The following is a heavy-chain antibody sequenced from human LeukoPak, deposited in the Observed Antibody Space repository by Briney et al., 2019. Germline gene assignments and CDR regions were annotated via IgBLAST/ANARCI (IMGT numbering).Heavy chain of an antibody. CDR1: GGSINNYY. J-gene: IGHJ4*02. CDR3: ARSSGWYYFES. Sequence: SETLSLTCTVSGGSINNYYWSWIRQPPGKGLEWIGYIYYSGGTNYNPSLMSRVTISIDTSKNQFSLKLTSVTAADTAVYYCARSSGWYYFESWGQGTLATVSS. D-gene: IGHD6-19*01. CDR2: IYYSGGT. V-gene: IGHV4-59*08.